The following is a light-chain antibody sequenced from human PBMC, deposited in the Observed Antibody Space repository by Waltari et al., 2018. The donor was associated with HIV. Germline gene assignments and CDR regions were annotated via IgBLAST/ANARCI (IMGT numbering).Light chain of an antibody. J-gene: IGKJ2*01. CDR2: KAS. V-gene: IGKV1-5*03. Sequence: IQMTQSPSALSASVGDRVTITCRASQSISSWLAWYQQKPGKAPKVLMYKASSLESGVPSRFSGSGSGTEFTLTISSLQPDDFATYYCQQYYSYPYTFGQGTKLEIK. CDR1: QSISSW. CDR3: QQYYSYPYT.